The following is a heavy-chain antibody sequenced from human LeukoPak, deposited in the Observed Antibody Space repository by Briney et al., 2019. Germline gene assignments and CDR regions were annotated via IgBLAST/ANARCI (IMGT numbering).Heavy chain of an antibody. CDR2: IYYSGST. CDR3: ARVGGYSSSWYPFDY. J-gene: IGHJ4*02. CDR1: GGSISSYY. Sequence: SETLSLTCTASGGSISSYYWSWIRQPPGKGLEWIGYIYYSGSTNYNPSLKSRVTISVDTSKNQFSLKLSSVTAADTAVYYCARVGGYSSSWYPFDYWGQGTLVTVSS. D-gene: IGHD6-13*01. V-gene: IGHV4-59*01.